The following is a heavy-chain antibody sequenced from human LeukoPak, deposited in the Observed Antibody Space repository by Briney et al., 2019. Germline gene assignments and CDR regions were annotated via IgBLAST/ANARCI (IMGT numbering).Heavy chain of an antibody. J-gene: IGHJ4*02. Sequence: PGGSLRLSCAASGFTFSSYGMHWVRQAPGKGLEWVAVISYDGSSKYYADSVKGRFTISRDNSKNTLYLQMNSPRAEDTAVYYCAKSSDYYGSGSFYFDYWGQGTLVTVSS. CDR3: AKSSDYYGSGSFYFDY. CDR1: GFTFSSYG. D-gene: IGHD3-10*01. CDR2: ISYDGSSK. V-gene: IGHV3-30*18.